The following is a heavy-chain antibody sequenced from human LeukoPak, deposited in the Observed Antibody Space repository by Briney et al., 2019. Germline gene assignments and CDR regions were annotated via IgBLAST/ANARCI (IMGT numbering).Heavy chain of an antibody. Sequence: GGSLRLSCAASGFTFSSYAMHWVRQAPGQGLEWMGWIKPNSGGTKYAQKFQGRVTLTRDTSISTAYMELSSLRSDDTAVYYCARDRASGGSHNWFDPWGQGTLVTVSS. CDR1: GFTFSSYA. D-gene: IGHD6-19*01. CDR2: IKPNSGGT. J-gene: IGHJ5*02. V-gene: IGHV1-2*02. CDR3: ARDRASGGSHNWFDP.